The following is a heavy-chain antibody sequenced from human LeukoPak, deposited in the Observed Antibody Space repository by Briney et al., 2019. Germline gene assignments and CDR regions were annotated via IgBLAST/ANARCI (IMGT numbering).Heavy chain of an antibody. Sequence: GGSLRLSCAASGFTVSSNFMSWVRQAPGKGLEWVSVIYSGGSTYYADSVKGRFTISRDNAKNTLYLQMNSLRAEDTAVYYCARARNGDSLFDYWGQGTLVTVSS. V-gene: IGHV3-53*01. CDR2: IYSGGST. CDR3: ARARNGDSLFDY. CDR1: GFTVSSNF. J-gene: IGHJ4*02. D-gene: IGHD4-17*01.